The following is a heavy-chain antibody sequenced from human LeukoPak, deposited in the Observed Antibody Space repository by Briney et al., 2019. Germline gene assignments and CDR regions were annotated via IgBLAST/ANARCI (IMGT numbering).Heavy chain of an antibody. J-gene: IGHJ4*02. CDR3: ARERCSGGSCYSDY. CDR2: INPSGGST. CDR1: GYAFTSYY. Sequence: VASVTVSCTASGYAFTSYYMHWVRQAPGQGLEWMGIINPSGGSTSYAQKFQGRVTMTRDTSTSTVYMELSSLRSEDTAVYYCARERCSGGSCYSDYWGQGTLVTVSS. D-gene: IGHD2-15*01. V-gene: IGHV1-46*01.